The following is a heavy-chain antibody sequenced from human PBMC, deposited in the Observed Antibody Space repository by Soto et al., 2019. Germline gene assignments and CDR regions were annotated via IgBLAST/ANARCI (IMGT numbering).Heavy chain of an antibody. CDR3: ARDLAQQQLHSPIDY. CDR1: GFTFSSYA. CDR2: ISYDGSNK. D-gene: IGHD6-13*01. V-gene: IGHV3-30-3*01. Sequence: GGSLRLSCAASGFTFSSYAMHWVRQAPGKGLEWVAVISYDGSNKYYADSVKGRFTISRDNSKNTLYLQMNSLRAEDTAVYYCARDLAQQQLHSPIDYWGQGTLVTVSS. J-gene: IGHJ4*02.